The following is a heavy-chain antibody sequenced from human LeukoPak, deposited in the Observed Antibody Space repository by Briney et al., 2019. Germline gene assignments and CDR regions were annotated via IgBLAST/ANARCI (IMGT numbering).Heavy chain of an antibody. J-gene: IGHJ6*02. CDR2: ISSSGTYI. D-gene: IGHD6-19*01. V-gene: IGHV3-21*01. CDR3: ARSVAGPKTYYYYYGMDA. CDR1: GFTFSSYS. Sequence: GGSLRLSCAASGFTFSSYSMNWVRQAPGKGLEWVSSISSSGTYIYYADSVKGRFTISRDNAKNSLFLQMNSLRAEDTAVYYCARSVAGPKTYYYYYGMDAWGQGTTVTVSS.